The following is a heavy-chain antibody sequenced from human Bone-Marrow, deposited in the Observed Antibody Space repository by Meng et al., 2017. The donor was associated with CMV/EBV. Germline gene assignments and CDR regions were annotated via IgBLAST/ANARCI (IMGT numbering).Heavy chain of an antibody. CDR1: GGSFSGYY. D-gene: IGHD6-19*01. Sequence: VQLQPWGAGLVKASETLSLPCAVYGGSFSGYYWSWIRQPPGKGLEWIGEINHSGSTNYNPSLKSRVTISVDTSKNQFSLKLSSVTAADTAVYYCARGGWSSSGRKGLGRPWYYWGQGTLVTVSS. CDR2: INHSGST. J-gene: IGHJ4*02. V-gene: IGHV4-34*01. CDR3: ARGGWSSSGRKGLGRPWYY.